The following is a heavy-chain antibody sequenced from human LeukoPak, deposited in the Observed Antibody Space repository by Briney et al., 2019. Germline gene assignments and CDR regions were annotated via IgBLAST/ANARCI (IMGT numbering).Heavy chain of an antibody. D-gene: IGHD2-2*01. CDR3: ARDGGSAAYDFDY. Sequence: GGSLRLSCAASGLTFSSYAMHWVRQAPGKGLEWVAVISYDGSNKYYADSVKGRFTISRDNSKNTLYLQMNSLRAEDTAVYYCARDGGSAAYDFDYWGQGTLVTVSS. J-gene: IGHJ4*02. CDR1: GLTFSSYA. V-gene: IGHV3-30-3*01. CDR2: ISYDGSNK.